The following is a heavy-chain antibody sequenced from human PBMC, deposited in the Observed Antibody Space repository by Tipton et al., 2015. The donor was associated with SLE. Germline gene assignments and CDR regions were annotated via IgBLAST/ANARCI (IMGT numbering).Heavy chain of an antibody. CDR1: GGSLNGGDYY. D-gene: IGHD1-14*01. CDR2: IYYSGNT. V-gene: IGHV4-30-4*01. J-gene: IGHJ4*02. CDR3: ARPVSF. Sequence: TLSLTCTVSGGSLNGGDYYWGWVRQPPGKGLAWIGFIYYSGNTFYNPSLESRLTMSVNTSKNQFSLMLTSVTAADTAVYYCARPVSFWGQGTLVTVSS.